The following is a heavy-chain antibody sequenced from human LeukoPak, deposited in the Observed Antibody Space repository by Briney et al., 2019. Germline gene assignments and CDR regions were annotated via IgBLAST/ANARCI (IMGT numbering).Heavy chain of an antibody. V-gene: IGHV1-8*01. Sequence: ASVKVSCKASGYTFTSYDINWVRQATGQGLEWMGWMNPNSGNTGYAQKFQGRVTMTRNTSISTAYMELSSLRSEDTAVYYCARGPHLTALSSSTHFDYWGQGTLVIVSS. D-gene: IGHD6-13*01. J-gene: IGHJ4*02. CDR2: MNPNSGNT. CDR1: GYTFTSYD. CDR3: ARGPHLTALSSSTHFDY.